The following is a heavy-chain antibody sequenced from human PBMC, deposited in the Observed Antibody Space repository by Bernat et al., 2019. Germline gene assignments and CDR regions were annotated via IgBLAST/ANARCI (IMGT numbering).Heavy chain of an antibody. J-gene: IGHJ6*02. CDR3: ARDPRIAYEPGYFYGMDL. CDR2: ISYDGSNK. CDR1: GFTFSSYA. D-gene: IGHD6-13*01. Sequence: QVQLVESGGGVVQPGRSLRLACAASGFTFSSYAMHWVRQAPGKGLEWVAVISYDGSNKYYADSVKGRFTISRDNSKNTLYLQMNSLRAEDTAVYYCARDPRIAYEPGYFYGMDLCGHGTTLTFSS. V-gene: IGHV3-30-3*01.